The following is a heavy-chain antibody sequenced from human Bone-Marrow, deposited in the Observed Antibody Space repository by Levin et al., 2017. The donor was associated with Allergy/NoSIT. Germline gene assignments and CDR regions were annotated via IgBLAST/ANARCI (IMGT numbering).Heavy chain of an antibody. CDR1: GYTFTSYA. J-gene: IGHJ6*03. D-gene: IGHD6-19*01. CDR3: ARAEGSGWSHYYYYMDV. CDR2: INTNTGNP. Sequence: GESLKISCKASGYTFTSYAMNWVRQAPGQGLEWMGWINTNTGNPTYAQGFTGRFVFSLDTSVSTAYLQISSLKAEDTAVYYCARAEGSGWSHYYYYMDVWGKGTTVTVSS. V-gene: IGHV7-4-1*02.